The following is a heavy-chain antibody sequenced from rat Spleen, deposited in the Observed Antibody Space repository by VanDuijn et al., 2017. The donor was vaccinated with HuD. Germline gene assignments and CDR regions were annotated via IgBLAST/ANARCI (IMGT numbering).Heavy chain of an antibody. CDR3: ARSSFGYNNNWFAY. V-gene: IGHV2-47*01. CDR1: GLSLTSNS. D-gene: IGHD1-9*01. Sequence: QVQLKESGPGLVQPSQTLSLTCTVSGLSLTSNSVGWIRQPPGKGLEWMGVIWSNGDKDYISAIKSRLRISRDPSRSKVFLKMNSLQTEDKSMYFCARSSFGYNNNWFAYWGQCTLITVSS. J-gene: IGHJ3*01. CDR2: IWSNGDK.